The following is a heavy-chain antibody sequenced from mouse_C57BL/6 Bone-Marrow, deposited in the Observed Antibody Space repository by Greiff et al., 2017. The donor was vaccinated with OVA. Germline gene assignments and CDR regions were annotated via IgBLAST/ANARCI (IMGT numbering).Heavy chain of an antibody. CDR2: ISDGGSYT. CDR1: GFTFSSYA. CDR3: ARDRYSYAMDY. J-gene: IGHJ4*01. V-gene: IGHV5-4*01. Sequence: EVMLVESGGGLVKPGGSLKLSCAASGFTFSSYAMSWVRQTPEKRLEWVATISDGGSYTYYPDNVKGRFTISRDNAKNNLYLQMSHLKSEDTAMYYCARDRYSYAMDYWGQGTSVTVSS.